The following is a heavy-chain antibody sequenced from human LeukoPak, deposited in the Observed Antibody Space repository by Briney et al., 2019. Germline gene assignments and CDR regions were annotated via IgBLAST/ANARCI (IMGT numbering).Heavy chain of an antibody. J-gene: IGHJ4*02. D-gene: IGHD6-19*01. CDR2: IKEDGTEE. CDR3: ARDMGWLALDY. V-gene: IGHV3-7*01. CDR1: GFTFSSYW. Sequence: GGSLRLSCAASGFTFSSYWMSWVRQAPGKGLEWVANIKEDGTEEYYADSLKGRLTISRDNAKNSLNLQMNSLRVEDTAVYYCARDMGWLALDYWGQGILVTVSS.